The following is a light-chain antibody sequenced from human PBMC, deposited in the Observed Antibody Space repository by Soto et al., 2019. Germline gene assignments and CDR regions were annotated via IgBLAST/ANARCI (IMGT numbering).Light chain of an antibody. Sequence: QSVLTQPPSASGAPGQRVTISCSGGSSNIGSNSVSWYQQLPGTAPKLLIYDNNQRPSVVPARFSGSKSGTSASLAISGLQYEDEGDYYCAAWDDSLSGHVVFGGGTKLTVL. CDR2: DNN. CDR3: AAWDDSLSGHVV. V-gene: IGLV1-44*01. J-gene: IGLJ2*01. CDR1: SSNIGSNS.